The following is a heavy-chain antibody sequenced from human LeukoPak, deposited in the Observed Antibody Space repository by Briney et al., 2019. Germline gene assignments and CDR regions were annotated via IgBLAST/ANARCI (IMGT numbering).Heavy chain of an antibody. D-gene: IGHD1-1*01. V-gene: IGHV4-30-4*08. J-gene: IGHJ4*02. CDR3: AREGFNWNGIDY. CDR1: GGSISSGSYY. Sequence: SQTLSLTCTVSGGSISSGSYYWSWIRQPPGKGLEWIGYIFYSGTTYYNPSLKSRLTISVDTSKNQFSLNLNSVTAADTAVYYCAREGFNWNGIDYWGQGTLVTVSS. CDR2: IFYSGTT.